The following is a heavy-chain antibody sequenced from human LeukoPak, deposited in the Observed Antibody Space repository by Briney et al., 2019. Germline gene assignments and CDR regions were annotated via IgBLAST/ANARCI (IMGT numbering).Heavy chain of an antibody. CDR1: GFTLSSYW. V-gene: IGHV3-7*01. J-gene: IGHJ4*02. CDR2: IKQDGSEK. CDR3: ARRYNCNYGSDHFDY. D-gene: IGHD1-7*01. Sequence: PAGGSLRLSCAASGFTLSSYWMSWVRQAPGKGLEWVANIKQDGSEKYYVDSVKGRFTTSRDNAKNSLYLQMHSLRAEDTAVYYCARRYNCNYGSDHFDYWGQGTLVTVSS.